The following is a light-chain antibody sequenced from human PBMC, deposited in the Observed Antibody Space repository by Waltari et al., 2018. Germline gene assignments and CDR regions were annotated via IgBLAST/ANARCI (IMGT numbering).Light chain of an antibody. V-gene: IGKV3-11*01. CDR3: QQRSDWPCT. J-gene: IGKJ1*01. CDR1: QSVTGQ. CDR2: DAS. Sequence: EIVLTQSPVTLSLSPGERATISCRASQSVTGQLAWYQQKPGQAPRLLIYDASDRATGIPGRFSGSGSGTDFTLTISSLEPEDFAVYYCQQRSDWPCTFGQGTRVEIK.